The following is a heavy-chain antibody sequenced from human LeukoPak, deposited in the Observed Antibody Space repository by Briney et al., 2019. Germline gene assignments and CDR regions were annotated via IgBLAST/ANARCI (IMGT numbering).Heavy chain of an antibody. CDR1: GGSFSGYY. D-gene: IGHD3-3*01. J-gene: IGHJ5*02. CDR3: ARDLNKESITIFGVVNHNWFDP. V-gene: IGHV4-31*11. CDR2: IYYSGST. Sequence: TLSLTCAVYGGSFSGYYWSWIRQHPGKGLEWIGYIYYSGSTYYNPSLKSRVTISVDTSKNQFSLKLSSVTAADTAVYYCARDLNKESITIFGVVNHNWFDPWSQGTLVTVSS.